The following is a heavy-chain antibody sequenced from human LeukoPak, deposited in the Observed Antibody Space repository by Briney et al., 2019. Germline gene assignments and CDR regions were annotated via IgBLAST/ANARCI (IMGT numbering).Heavy chain of an antibody. J-gene: IGHJ4*02. D-gene: IGHD1-26*01. CDR1: GGTFSSYA. Sequence: ASVKVSCKASGGTFSSYAISWVRQAPGQGLEWMGGIIPIFGTANYAQKFQGRVTITTDESTSTAYMELSSLRSEDTAVYYCASREASGSYYIHSDYWGQGTLVTVSS. CDR3: ASREASGSYYIHSDY. CDR2: IIPIFGTA. V-gene: IGHV1-69*05.